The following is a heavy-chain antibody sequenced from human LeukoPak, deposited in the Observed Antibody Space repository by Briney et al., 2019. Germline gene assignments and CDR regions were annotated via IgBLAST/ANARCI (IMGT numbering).Heavy chain of an antibody. CDR2: ISSSSSYI. V-gene: IGHV3-21*01. CDR3: ARDLGYCSSTSCYGGGY. CDR1: GFTFSSYS. D-gene: IGHD2-2*01. Sequence: GGSLRLSCAASGFTFSSYSMNWVRQAPGKGLEWVSSISSSSSYIYYADSVKGRFTISRDNAKNSLYLQMNSLRAEDTAVYYCARDLGYCSSTSCYGGGYWGQGTLVTVSS. J-gene: IGHJ4*02.